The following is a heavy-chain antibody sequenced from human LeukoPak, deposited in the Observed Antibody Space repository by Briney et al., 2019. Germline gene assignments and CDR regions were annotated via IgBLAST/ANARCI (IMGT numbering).Heavy chain of an antibody. J-gene: IGHJ5*01. Sequence: GGSLRLSCAASGFTFSSYSMNWVRQAPGKGLVWVSRINSDGINTSYADSVKGRFTISRDNAKNTLNLQMNSLRAEDTAVYYCARDLGQYYDTSDNWFDPWGQGTMVTVSS. CDR2: INSDGINT. CDR3: ARDLGQYYDTSDNWFDP. CDR1: GFTFSSYS. V-gene: IGHV3-74*01. D-gene: IGHD3-22*01.